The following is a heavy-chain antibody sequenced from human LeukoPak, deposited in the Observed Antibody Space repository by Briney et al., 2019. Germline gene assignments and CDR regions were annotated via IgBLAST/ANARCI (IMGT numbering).Heavy chain of an antibody. CDR3: ARGGWSLDY. J-gene: IGHJ4*02. Sequence: SETLSLTCTVSGGSISSYYWSWIRQPPGKGLEWIGYMYFSGSTNYNPSLKSRVTISVDTSKNQFSLKLSSVTAADTAVYYCARGGWSLDYWGQGTLVTVSS. V-gene: IGHV4-59*01. CDR2: MYFSGST. CDR1: GGSISSYY. D-gene: IGHD2-15*01.